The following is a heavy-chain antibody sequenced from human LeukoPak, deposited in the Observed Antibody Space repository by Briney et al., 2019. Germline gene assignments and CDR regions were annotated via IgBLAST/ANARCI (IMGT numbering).Heavy chain of an antibody. J-gene: IGHJ4*02. CDR2: IRYDGSNK. CDR1: GFTFSSYG. CDR3: AKDMAYSSSWTFDY. Sequence: GGSLRLSCAASGFTFSSYGMHWVRQAPGKGLEWVAFIRYDGSNKYYADSVKGRFTISRDNSKNTLYLQMNSLRAEDTAVYYCAKDMAYSSSWTFDYWGQGTLVTVSS. D-gene: IGHD6-13*01. V-gene: IGHV3-30*02.